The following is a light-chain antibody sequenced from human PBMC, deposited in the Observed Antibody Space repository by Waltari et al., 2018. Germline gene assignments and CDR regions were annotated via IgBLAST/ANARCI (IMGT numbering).Light chain of an antibody. CDR3: QQSYITPWT. Sequence: IQMTQSPSSLSAPVGDRVTITCRASQGITSYLNWYQQTPGKAPKLLVYAASGLQSGVPSRFSGSGSGTHFTLTISSLQPDDSATYFCQQSYITPWTFGQGTKVEI. V-gene: IGKV1-39*01. CDR2: AAS. J-gene: IGKJ1*01. CDR1: QGITSY.